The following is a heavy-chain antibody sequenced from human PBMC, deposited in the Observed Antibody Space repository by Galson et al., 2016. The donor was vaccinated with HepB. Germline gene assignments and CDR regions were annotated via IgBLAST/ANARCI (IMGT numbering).Heavy chain of an antibody. CDR1: GYTFSSHW. D-gene: IGHD5-12*01. CDR3: ARVSDYTFAFDF. J-gene: IGHJ4*02. CDR2: IYPADSDT. V-gene: IGHV5-51*01. Sequence: QSGAEVKKPGESLKISCKGSGYTFSSHWIAWVRQMPGKGLEWMGTIYPADSDTRYNPSFQGQVTISVDKSTGTSYLQWSSLQASDPAIFYCARVSDYTFAFDFWGQGSPVSVSS.